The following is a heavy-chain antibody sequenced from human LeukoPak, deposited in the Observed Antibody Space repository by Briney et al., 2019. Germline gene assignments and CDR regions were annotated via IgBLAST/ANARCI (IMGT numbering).Heavy chain of an antibody. Sequence: SETPSLTCAVSGYSISSSNWWGWIRPPPGKGLEWIGYIYYSGYTNSNPSLKSRVTISVDTSKNQFSLPLRSVTAADTAVYYCASGGYSYGKFDYWGQGTLVTVSS. CDR1: GYSISSSNW. V-gene: IGHV4-28*01. D-gene: IGHD5-18*01. CDR2: IYYSGYT. J-gene: IGHJ4*02. CDR3: ASGGYSYGKFDY.